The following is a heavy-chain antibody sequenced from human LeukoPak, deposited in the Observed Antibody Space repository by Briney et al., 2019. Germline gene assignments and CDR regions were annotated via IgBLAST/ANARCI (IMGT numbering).Heavy chain of an antibody. CDR1: GYTFTSYD. CDR3: ARVSILRGAFDI. Sequence: ASVKVSCKASGYTFTSYDINWVRQATGQGLEWMGWMNPNSGNTGYAQKFQGRVTITRNTSISTAYMELSSLRSEDTAVYYCARVSILRGAFDIWGQGTMVTVSS. CDR2: MNPNSGNT. V-gene: IGHV1-8*03. J-gene: IGHJ3*02. D-gene: IGHD2-21*01.